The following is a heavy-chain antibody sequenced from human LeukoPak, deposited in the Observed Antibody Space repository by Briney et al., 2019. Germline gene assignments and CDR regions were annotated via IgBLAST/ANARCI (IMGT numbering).Heavy chain of an antibody. V-gene: IGHV3-21*01. CDR3: ARAEALKFRDFDY. CDR1: GFTFSNYS. J-gene: IGHJ4*02. Sequence: GGSRRLSCAASGFTFSNYSMNWVRQAPGKGLEWVSSITSSGSYIYYADSVKGRFTISRDNARNSLYLQMNSLRAEDTAIYYCARAEALKFRDFDYWGQGTLVTVSS. CDR2: ITSSGSYI.